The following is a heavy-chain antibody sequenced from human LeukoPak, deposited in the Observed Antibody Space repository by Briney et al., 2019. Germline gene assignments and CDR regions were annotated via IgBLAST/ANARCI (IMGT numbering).Heavy chain of an antibody. CDR2: ISWDGGST. J-gene: IGHJ4*02. D-gene: IGHD3-22*01. Sequence: PGGSLRLSCAASGFTFDDYTMHWVRQAPGKGLEWVSLISWDGGSTYYADSVKGRFTISRDNSKNPLYLKMNSLRTEDTALYYCAKDDSSGYFTFDYWGQGTLVTVSS. CDR1: GFTFDDYT. V-gene: IGHV3-43*01. CDR3: AKDDSSGYFTFDY.